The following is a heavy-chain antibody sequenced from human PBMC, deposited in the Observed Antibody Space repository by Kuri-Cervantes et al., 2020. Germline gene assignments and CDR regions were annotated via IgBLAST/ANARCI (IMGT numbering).Heavy chain of an antibody. CDR3: ARHDQEYNWFDP. Sequence: SETLSLTCTVSGGSISSYYWSWIRQSPGKGLEWMGYIYYSGSTNYNPSLKSRVTISVDTSKNQFSLKLSSVTAADTAVYYCARHDQEYNWFDPWGQGTLVTVSS. J-gene: IGHJ5*02. D-gene: IGHD3-10*01. CDR2: IYYSGST. CDR1: GGSISSYY. V-gene: IGHV4-59*08.